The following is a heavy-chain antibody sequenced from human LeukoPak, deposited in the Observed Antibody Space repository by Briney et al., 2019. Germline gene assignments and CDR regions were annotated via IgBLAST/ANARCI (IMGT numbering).Heavy chain of an antibody. J-gene: IGHJ4*02. CDR1: GFTFNSYS. V-gene: IGHV3-30-3*01. CDR2: ISYDGSDR. CDR3: ARDPSPFSAHCDHTSCYDD. D-gene: IGHD2-2*01. Sequence: PGRSLRLSCAASGFTFNSYSMHWVRQAPGKGLEWVTLISYDGSDRYYADSVKGRFTISRDNSKKTLYLQMDSLRTEDTAVYYCARDPSPFSAHCDHTSCYDDWGQGTLVTVSS.